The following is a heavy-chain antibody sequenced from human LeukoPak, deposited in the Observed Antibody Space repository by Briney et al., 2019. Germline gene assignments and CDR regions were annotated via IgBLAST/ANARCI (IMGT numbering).Heavy chain of an antibody. J-gene: IGHJ4*02. CDR2: ISGSGGST. Sequence: PGGSLRLSCAASGFTFSSYAMNWVRQAPGKGLEWVSAISGSGGSTYYADSVKGRFTISRDNSKNTLYLQMNSLRAEDTAVYYCAKVRDDFWSGYYIEGISVFDYWGQGTLVTVSS. V-gene: IGHV3-23*01. CDR3: AKVRDDFWSGYYIEGISVFDY. D-gene: IGHD3-3*01. CDR1: GFTFSSYA.